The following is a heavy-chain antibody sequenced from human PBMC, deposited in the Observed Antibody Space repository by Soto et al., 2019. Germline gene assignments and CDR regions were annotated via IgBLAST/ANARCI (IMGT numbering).Heavy chain of an antibody. J-gene: IGHJ4*02. CDR3: ARDLGDSSGF. D-gene: IGHD3-22*01. V-gene: IGHV1-69*13. CDR1: GGTFSSYA. CDR2: IIPIFGTA. Sequence: ASVKVSCKXSGGTFSSYAISWVRQAPGQGLEWMGGIIPIFGTANYAQKFQGRVTITADESTSTAYMELSSLRSEDTAVYYCARDLGDSSGFWGQGTPVTVSS.